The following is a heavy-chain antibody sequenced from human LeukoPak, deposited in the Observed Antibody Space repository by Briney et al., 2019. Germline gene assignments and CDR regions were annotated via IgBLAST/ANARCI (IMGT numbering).Heavy chain of an antibody. D-gene: IGHD6-19*01. Sequence: SETLSLTCTVSGGSISSYYWSWIRQAAGKGLEWIGRIYTSGSTNYNPSLKSRVTMSVDTSKNQFSLKLSSVTAADTAVYYCARGHSSGWYGWYFDYWGQGTLVTVSS. CDR1: GGSISSYY. CDR2: IYTSGST. CDR3: ARGHSSGWYGWYFDY. V-gene: IGHV4-4*07. J-gene: IGHJ4*02.